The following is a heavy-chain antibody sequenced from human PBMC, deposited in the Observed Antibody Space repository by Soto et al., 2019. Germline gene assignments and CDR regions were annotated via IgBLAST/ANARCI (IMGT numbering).Heavy chain of an antibody. CDR1: GGSISSYY. Sequence: PSETLSLTCTVSGGSISSYYWSWIRQPAGKGLEWIGRIYTSGSTNYNPSLKSRVTMSVDTSKNQFSLKLSSVTAADTAVYYCARDRYYYDSSGYYLDWFDPWGQGTLVTVSS. CDR3: ARDRYYYDSSGYYLDWFDP. V-gene: IGHV4-4*07. J-gene: IGHJ5*02. D-gene: IGHD3-22*01. CDR2: IYTSGST.